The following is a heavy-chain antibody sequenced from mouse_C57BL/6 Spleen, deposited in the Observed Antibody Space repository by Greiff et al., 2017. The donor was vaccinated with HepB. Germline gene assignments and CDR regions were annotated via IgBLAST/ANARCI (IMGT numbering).Heavy chain of an antibody. Sequence: EVQLQQSGGGLVKPGGSLKLSCAASGFTFSDYGMHWVRQAPEKGLEWVAYISSGSSTIYYADTVKGRFTISRDNAKNTLFLQMTSLRSEDTAMYYCARGGRPRFAYWGQGTLVTVSA. J-gene: IGHJ3*01. V-gene: IGHV5-17*01. CDR2: ISSGSSTI. CDR1: GFTFSDYG. CDR3: ARGGRPRFAY.